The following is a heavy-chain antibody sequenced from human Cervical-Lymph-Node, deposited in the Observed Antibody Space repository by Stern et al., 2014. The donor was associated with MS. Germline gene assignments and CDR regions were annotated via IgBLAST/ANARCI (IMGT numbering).Heavy chain of an antibody. CDR3: GKRGSSPMDY. J-gene: IGHJ4*02. CDR1: GFTFSTYA. Sequence: VQLVKSGGGLVQPGGSLRLSCAASGFTFSTYAMSWVRQAPGKGLEWVSTFSSDGTSTYYADSVKGRFIISRDNSKNTLYLQMNSLRAEDTAVYYCGKRGSSPMDYWGQGTLVTVSS. D-gene: IGHD3-10*01. V-gene: IGHV3-23*04. CDR2: FSSDGTST.